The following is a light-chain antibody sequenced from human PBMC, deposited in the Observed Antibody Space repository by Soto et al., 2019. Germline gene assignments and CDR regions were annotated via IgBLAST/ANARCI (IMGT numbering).Light chain of an antibody. V-gene: IGKV3-11*01. CDR3: QQRITWPLFT. Sequence: EIVLTQSPATLSLSPGERATLSCRASQSVGSSLAWYQQKPGQAPRLLIYDASNRATGTPARFSGSGSGTDFTLTISSLEPEDFAVYYCQQRITWPLFTFGPGTKVDIK. CDR2: DAS. J-gene: IGKJ3*01. CDR1: QSVGSS.